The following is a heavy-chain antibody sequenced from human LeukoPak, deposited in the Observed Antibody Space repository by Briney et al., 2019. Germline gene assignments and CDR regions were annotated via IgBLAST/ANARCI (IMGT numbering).Heavy chain of an antibody. J-gene: IGHJ4*02. D-gene: IGHD3-22*01. Sequence: GASVKVSCKASGYTFTSYYMHWVRQAPGQGLEWMGIINPSGGSTSYAQKFQGRVAMTRDTSTSTVYMELSSLRSEDTAVYYCARANEDSSGYYYFDYWGQGTLVTVSS. CDR3: ARANEDSSGYYYFDY. CDR2: INPSGGST. V-gene: IGHV1-46*01. CDR1: GYTFTSYY.